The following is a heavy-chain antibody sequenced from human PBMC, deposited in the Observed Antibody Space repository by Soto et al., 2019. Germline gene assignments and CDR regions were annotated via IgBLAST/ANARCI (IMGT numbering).Heavy chain of an antibody. D-gene: IGHD2-2*02. CDR2: VNVYNGNT. CDR3: ARNNIPYGMDV. V-gene: IGHV1-18*01. Sequence: QVQLVQSGAEVKKPGASVKVSCKASGYTFTNYGFTWVRQAPGQGLEWMGWVNVYNGNTRSAQKFQGRVTMTTDASTNTAYMEVRSLKSDDTAVYYCARNNIPYGMDVWGQGTTVTVSS. J-gene: IGHJ6*02. CDR1: GYTFTNYG.